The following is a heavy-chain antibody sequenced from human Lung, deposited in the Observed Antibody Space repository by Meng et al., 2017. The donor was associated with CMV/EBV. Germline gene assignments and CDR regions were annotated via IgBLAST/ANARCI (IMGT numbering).Heavy chain of an antibody. V-gene: IGHV4-4*02. CDR3: ARADKVRFDY. CDR1: GGSMSSTNW. Sequence: QVQLQESGPGLVMPSGTLSLTCAVSGGSMSSTNWWSWVRQPPGKGLEWIGEIYHSGSTNYNPSLKRRVSISVDKSKNQFSLKLSSVTAADTAVYYCARADKVRFDYWGQGTLVTVSS. CDR2: IYHSGST. J-gene: IGHJ4*02.